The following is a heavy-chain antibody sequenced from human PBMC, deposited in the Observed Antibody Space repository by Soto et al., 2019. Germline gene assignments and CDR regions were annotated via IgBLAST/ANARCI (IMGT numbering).Heavy chain of an antibody. D-gene: IGHD3-10*01. CDR2: LYNSGST. J-gene: IGHJ4*02. CDR3: ASMGYHYGSGSYPLDY. V-gene: IGHV4-59*08. CDR1: GGSISSYY. Sequence: QVQLQESGPGLVKPSETLSLTCTVSGGSISSYYWTWIRQPPGKGLAWIGFLYNSGSTHYNPSLKSRVTISVDTSKNQFSLKMRSVTAADTAVYYCASMGYHYGSGSYPLDYWGQGTLVTVSS.